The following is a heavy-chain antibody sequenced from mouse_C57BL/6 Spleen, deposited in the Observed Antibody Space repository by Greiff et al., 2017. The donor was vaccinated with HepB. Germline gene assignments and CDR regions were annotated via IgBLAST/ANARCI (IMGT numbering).Heavy chain of an antibody. CDR2: IYPGDGDT. V-gene: IGHV1-80*01. D-gene: IGHD1-1*01. Sequence: QVHVKQSGAELVKPGASVKISCKASGYAFSSYWMNWVKQRPGKGLEWIGQIYPGDGDTNYNGKFKGKATLTADKSSSTAYMQLSSLTSEDSAVYFCARREVITTVVANPYYFDYWGQGTTLTVSS. CDR3: ARREVITTVVANPYYFDY. CDR1: GYAFSSYW. J-gene: IGHJ2*01.